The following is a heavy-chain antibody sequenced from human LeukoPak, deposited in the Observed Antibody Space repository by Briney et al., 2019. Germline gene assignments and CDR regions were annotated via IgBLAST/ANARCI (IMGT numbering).Heavy chain of an antibody. J-gene: IGHJ3*02. V-gene: IGHV3-23*01. Sequence: QSGGSLRLSCAASGFTFSSYWMSWVRQAPGKGLEWVSAISGSGGSTYYADSVKGRFTISRDNSKNTLYLQMNSLRAEDTAVYYCTYDSSGYWYAFDIWGQGTMVTVSS. CDR3: TYDSSGYWYAFDI. CDR2: ISGSGGST. D-gene: IGHD3-22*01. CDR1: GFTFSSYW.